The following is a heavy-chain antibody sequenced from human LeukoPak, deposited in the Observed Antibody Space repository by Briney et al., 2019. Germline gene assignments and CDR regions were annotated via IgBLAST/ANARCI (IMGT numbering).Heavy chain of an antibody. V-gene: IGHV4-4*02. CDR3: ARFSPRAMGNYLDF. Sequence: SGTLSLTCAVSGTSMTSNWWSWVRQSPGKGLEWIAEIYPGGSTNYNPSLKSRVTISIDPSRSQFSLELTSVTAADTAVYYCARFSPRAMGNYLDFWGQGTLVTVSS. J-gene: IGHJ4*02. D-gene: IGHD7-27*01. CDR1: GTSMTSNW. CDR2: IYPGGST.